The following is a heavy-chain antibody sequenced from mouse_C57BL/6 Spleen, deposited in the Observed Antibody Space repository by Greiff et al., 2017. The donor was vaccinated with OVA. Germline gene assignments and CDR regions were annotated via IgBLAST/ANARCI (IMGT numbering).Heavy chain of an antibody. CDR3: ARSFITTVVRGYFDV. Sequence: QVKLQQPGTELVKPGASVKLSCKASGYTFTSYWMHWVKQRPGQGLEWIGNINPSNGGTNYNEKFKSKATLTVDKSSSTAYMQLSSLTSEDSAVYYCARSFITTVVRGYFDVWGTGTTVTVSS. CDR2: INPSNGGT. J-gene: IGHJ1*03. CDR1: GYTFTSYW. D-gene: IGHD1-1*01. V-gene: IGHV1-53*01.